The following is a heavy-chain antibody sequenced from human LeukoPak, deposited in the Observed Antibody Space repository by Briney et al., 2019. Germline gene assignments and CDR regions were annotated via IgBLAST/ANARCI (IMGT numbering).Heavy chain of an antibody. V-gene: IGHV4-34*01. CDR3: ASGHDYSNHGATVVDY. J-gene: IGHJ4*02. D-gene: IGHD4-11*01. CDR2: INHSGST. Sequence: SETLSLTCAVYGGSFSGYYWSWIRQPPGKGLEWIGEINHSGSTNYNPSLKSRVTISVDTSKNQFSLKLSSVTAADTAVYYCASGHDYSNHGATVVDYWGQGTLVTVSS. CDR1: GGSFSGYY.